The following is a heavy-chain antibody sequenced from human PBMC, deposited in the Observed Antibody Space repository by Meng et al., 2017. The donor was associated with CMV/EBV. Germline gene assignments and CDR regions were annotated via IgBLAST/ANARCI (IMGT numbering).Heavy chain of an antibody. V-gene: IGHV4-61*01. CDR1: GGSGSSGSYY. CDR2: IYYSGST. CDR3: ARPKTGRYWYFDL. Sequence: TVSGGSGSSGSYYWSWIRQPPGKGLEWIGYIYYSGSTNYNPSLKSRVTISVDTSKNQFSLKLSSVTAADTAVYYCARPKTGRYWYFDLWGRGTLVTVSS. J-gene: IGHJ2*01. D-gene: IGHD7-27*01.